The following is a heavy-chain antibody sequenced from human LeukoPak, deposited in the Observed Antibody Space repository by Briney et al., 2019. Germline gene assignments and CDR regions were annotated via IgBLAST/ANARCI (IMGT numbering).Heavy chain of an antibody. D-gene: IGHD1-26*01. V-gene: IGHV3-7*01. J-gene: IGHJ4*02. CDR3: ARPSLNTGSYFDY. Sequence: GGSLRLSCEASGFSFSNYWMSWVRQAPGKGLEWVANIKQDGSEIYYVDSVRGRLTISRDNAKNSLYLQMNSLRAEDTAVYYCARPSLNTGSYFDYWGQGILVSVSS. CDR1: GFSFSNYW. CDR2: IKQDGSEI.